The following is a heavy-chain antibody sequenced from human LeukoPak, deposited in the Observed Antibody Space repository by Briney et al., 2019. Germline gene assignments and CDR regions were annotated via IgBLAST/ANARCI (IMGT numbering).Heavy chain of an antibody. J-gene: IGHJ4*02. CDR3: ATVGGGSGTYYNDY. D-gene: IGHD3-10*01. CDR2: IKQDGSEK. V-gene: IGHV3-7*01. CDR1: GFTFSSYW. Sequence: GGSLRLSCAASGFTFSSYWMSWVRQAPGKGLEWVANIKQDGSEKYYVDSVKGRFTISRDNAKNSLYLQMNSLRAEDTSVYYCATVGGGSGTYYNDYWGQGTLVTVSS.